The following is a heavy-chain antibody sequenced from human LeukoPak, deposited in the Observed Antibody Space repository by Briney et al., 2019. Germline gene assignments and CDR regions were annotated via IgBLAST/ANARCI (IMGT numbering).Heavy chain of an antibody. D-gene: IGHD3-3*01. CDR2: IYYSGST. Sequence: SETLSLTCTVSGGSISSYYWSWIRQPPGKGLEWIGYIYYSGSTNYNPSLKSRVTISVDTSKNQFSLKLSSVTAADTAVYFCARSRFLESFHGSILGAFDIWGQGTMVTVSS. CDR1: GGSISSYY. J-gene: IGHJ3*02. CDR3: ARSRFLESFHGSILGAFDI. V-gene: IGHV4-59*08.